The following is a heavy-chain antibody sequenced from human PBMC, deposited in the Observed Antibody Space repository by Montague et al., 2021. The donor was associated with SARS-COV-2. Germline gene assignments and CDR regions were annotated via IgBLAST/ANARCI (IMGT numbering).Heavy chain of an antibody. V-gene: IGHV4-59*01. CDR2: IYHNGST. J-gene: IGHJ6*02. CDR3: ARGGGNSADYYNYTTDV. CDR1: GGSISSYY. D-gene: IGHD4-23*01. Sequence: SETLSLTCTVSGGSISSYYWTWIRQPPGKGLESIGYIYHNGSTNYNPSLKSRVTISVDTSKNQFSLKLSSVSVADTAVYYCARGGGNSADYYNYTTDVWGQGTTVTV.